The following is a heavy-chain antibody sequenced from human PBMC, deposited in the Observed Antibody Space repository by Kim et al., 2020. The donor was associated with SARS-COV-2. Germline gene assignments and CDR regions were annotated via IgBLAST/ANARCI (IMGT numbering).Heavy chain of an antibody. CDR2: IYYSGST. V-gene: IGHV4-31*03. Sequence: SETLSLTCTVSGGSISSGGYYWSWIRQHPGKGLEWIGYIYYSGSTYCNPSLKSRVTISVDTSKNQFSLKLSSVTAADTAVYYCARGIGDIVVVPAAINWFDPWGQGTLVTVSS. CDR1: GGSISSGGYY. J-gene: IGHJ5*02. D-gene: IGHD2-2*02. CDR3: ARGIGDIVVVPAAINWFDP.